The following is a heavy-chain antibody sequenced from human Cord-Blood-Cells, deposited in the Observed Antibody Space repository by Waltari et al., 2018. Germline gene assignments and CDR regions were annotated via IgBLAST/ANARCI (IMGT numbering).Heavy chain of an antibody. CDR1: GGTFSSYA. D-gene: IGHD6-13*01. CDR3: ARESPSFDSSTPRDDAFDI. Sequence: QVQLVQSGAEVKKPGSSVKVSCKASGGTFSSYAISWVRQAPGHGLEWMGGIIPIFGTANYAQKCQGRVTITADESTSTAYMELSSLRSEDTAVYYCARESPSFDSSTPRDDAFDIWGQGTMVTVSS. J-gene: IGHJ3*02. V-gene: IGHV1-69*01. CDR2: IIPIFGTA.